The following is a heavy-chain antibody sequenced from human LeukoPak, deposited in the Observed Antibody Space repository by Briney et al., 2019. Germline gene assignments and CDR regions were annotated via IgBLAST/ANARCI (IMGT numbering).Heavy chain of an antibody. D-gene: IGHD2-2*01. V-gene: IGHV6-1*01. CDR3: ARSSALSTVDY. CDR2: TSYRSKWYN. J-gene: IGHJ4*02. Sequence: SQTLSLTCAISGDSVSTNSVAWNWIRQSPSRGLEWLGRTSYRSKWYNDYAVSVKSRITITPDTSKNQFSLQLNSVTPEDTAVYYCARSSALSTVDYWGQGTLVTVSS. CDR1: GDSVSTNSVA.